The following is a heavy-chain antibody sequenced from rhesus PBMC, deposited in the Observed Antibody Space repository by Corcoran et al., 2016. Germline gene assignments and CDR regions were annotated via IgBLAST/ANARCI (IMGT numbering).Heavy chain of an antibody. CDR1: GGSFSGHL. Sequence: QVQLLESGPGLVKPSETLSLTCAVSGGSFSGHLLGWLRQPPGKGLEWLGKIRGSSGSTDYNPSLTSRVTISTDTSKNQFSLKLSSVTAADTAVYYCARGGAGSNRFDVWGPGVLVTVSS. CDR2: IRGSSGST. V-gene: IGHV4-165*01. CDR3: ARGGAGSNRFDV. J-gene: IGHJ5-1*01. D-gene: IGHD1-1*01.